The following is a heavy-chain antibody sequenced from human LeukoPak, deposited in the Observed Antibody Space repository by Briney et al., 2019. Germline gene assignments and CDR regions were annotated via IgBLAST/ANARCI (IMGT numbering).Heavy chain of an antibody. CDR2: LYSGGTT. CDR3: TRDSANYHFAY. J-gene: IGHJ4*02. CDR1: GFTVKDNF. D-gene: IGHD4/OR15-4a*01. Sequence: GGSLRLSCAASGFTVKDNFMSWVRQAPGKGLEWVSVLYSGGTTYYADSVKGRFTISRDNSKNIVFLQMNDLRTEDTAFYYCTRDSANYHFAYWGQGALVTVSS. V-gene: IGHV3-66*01.